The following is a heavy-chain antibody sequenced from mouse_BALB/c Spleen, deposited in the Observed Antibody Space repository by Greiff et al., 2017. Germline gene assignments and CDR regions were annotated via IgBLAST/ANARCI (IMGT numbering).Heavy chain of an antibody. J-gene: IGHJ3*01. CDR1: GYTFTSYY. D-gene: IGHD1-1*01. CDR2: INPSNGGT. CDR3: TRSRGYYYGLFAY. Sequence: LVESGAELVKPGASVKLSCKASGYTFTSYYMYWVKQRPGQGLEWIGEINPSNGGTNFNEKFKSKATLTVDKSSSTAYMQLSSLTSEDSAVYYCTRSRGYYYGLFAYWGQGTLVTVSA. V-gene: IGHV1S81*02.